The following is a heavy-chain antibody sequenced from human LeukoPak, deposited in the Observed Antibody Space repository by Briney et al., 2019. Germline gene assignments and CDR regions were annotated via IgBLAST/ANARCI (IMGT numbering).Heavy chain of an antibody. CDR2: IYYSGST. Sequence: SETLSLTCTVSGGSISSYYWSWIRQPPGKGLEWIGYIYYSGSTNYNPSLKSRVTISVDTSKNQFSLKLSSVTAADTAVYYCARTRLYYDFWSARASNWFDPWGQGTLVTVS. CDR3: ARTRLYYDFWSARASNWFDP. CDR1: GGSISSYY. J-gene: IGHJ5*02. D-gene: IGHD3-3*01. V-gene: IGHV4-59*12.